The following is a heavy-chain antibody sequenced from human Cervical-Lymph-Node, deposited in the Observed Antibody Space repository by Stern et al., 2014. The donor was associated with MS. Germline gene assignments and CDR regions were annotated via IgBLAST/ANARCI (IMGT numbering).Heavy chain of an antibody. CDR2: IYYSGSS. CDR3: ARLGTATDY. Sequence: QVQLQESGPGLVKPSQTLSLTCPVSGGSISRGDYYWNWIRQPPGKGLEWIGYIYYSGSSYYNPSLKSRVTISADTSKNQFSLRLTSVTAADTAVYYCARLGTATDYWGQGTLVTGSS. CDR1: GGSISRGDYY. V-gene: IGHV4-30-4*01. D-gene: IGHD1-26*01. J-gene: IGHJ4*02.